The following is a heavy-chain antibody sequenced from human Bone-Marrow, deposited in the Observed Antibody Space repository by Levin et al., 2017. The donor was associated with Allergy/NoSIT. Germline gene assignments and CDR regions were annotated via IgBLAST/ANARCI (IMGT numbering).Heavy chain of an antibody. J-gene: IGHJ4*02. CDR3: ARDLEVRGASRYY. CDR1: GGSIMSRNW. D-gene: IGHD3-10*01. V-gene: IGHV4-4*01. CDR2: IFHTGTT. Sequence: GSLRLSCVVSGGSIMSRNWWSWVRQSPEKGLEWIGEIFHTGTTNYNPSLQSRVTMSVDQSKNQFSLTLNSVTAADSAVYFCARDLEVRGASRYYWCQGPLVTVSA.